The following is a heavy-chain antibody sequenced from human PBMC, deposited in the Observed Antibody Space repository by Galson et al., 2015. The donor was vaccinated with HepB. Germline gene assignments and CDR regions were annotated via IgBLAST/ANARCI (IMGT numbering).Heavy chain of an antibody. CDR2: MSPDSGNT. V-gene: IGHV1-8*01. J-gene: IGHJ4*02. D-gene: IGHD3-10*01. CDR3: TRAPPKRRGDY. CDR1: GYTFTSYD. Sequence: SVKVSCKASGYTFTSYDINWVRQAPGQGLEWMGWMSPDSGNTGYAQKFQGRVTMTRNTSISTAYMELSSLRSEDTAVYYCTRAPPKRRGDYWGQGTLVTVSS.